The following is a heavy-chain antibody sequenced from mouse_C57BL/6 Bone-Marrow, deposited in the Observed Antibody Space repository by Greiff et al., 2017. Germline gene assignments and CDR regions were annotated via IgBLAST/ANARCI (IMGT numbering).Heavy chain of an antibody. Sequence: QVQLQQPGAELVRPGSSVKLSCKASGYTFTSYWMDWVKQRPGQGLEWIGNIYPSDSETHYNQKFKDKATLTVDKSSSTADMQLSSLTSEDSAVYYCARGGRRYFDVWGTGTTVTVSS. CDR1: GYTFTSYW. V-gene: IGHV1-61*01. CDR2: IYPSDSET. J-gene: IGHJ1*03. CDR3: ARGGRRYFDV.